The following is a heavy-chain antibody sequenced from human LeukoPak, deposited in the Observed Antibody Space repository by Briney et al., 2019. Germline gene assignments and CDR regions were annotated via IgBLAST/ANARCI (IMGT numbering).Heavy chain of an antibody. CDR2: ISNSGSPI. CDR1: GFTFSNYA. J-gene: IGHJ4*02. CDR3: ATTLHSGYYDLY. Sequence: PGGSLRLSCAASGFTFSNYAMNWVRQAPGQGLEWVSFISNSGSPIYYAVSVKGRFTISRDNSKNTLYLQMNSLRAEDTAVYYCATTLHSGYYDLYWGQGTLVTVSS. D-gene: IGHD3-22*01. V-gene: IGHV3-23*01.